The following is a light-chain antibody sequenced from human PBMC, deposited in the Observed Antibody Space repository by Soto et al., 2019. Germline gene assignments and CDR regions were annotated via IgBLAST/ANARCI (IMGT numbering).Light chain of an antibody. V-gene: IGKV1-8*01. CDR1: PGISSY. CDR2: AAA. J-gene: IGKJ1*01. Sequence: AIRIPQSPSSFSASTGDRVTITCRSIPGISSYLAWTQQNPGIAPQLLIYAAATLQSGVQSRFSGSGSGTDFTLTSSCLQSEEFATSDCQQYYSYPCTFNQGTEVEIK. CDR3: QQYYSYPCT.